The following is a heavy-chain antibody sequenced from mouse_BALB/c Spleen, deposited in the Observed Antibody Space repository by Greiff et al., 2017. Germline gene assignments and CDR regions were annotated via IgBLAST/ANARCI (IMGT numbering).Heavy chain of an antibody. CDR1: GYTFTSYW. J-gene: IGHJ1*01. D-gene: IGHD2-1*01. V-gene: IGHV1-5*01. CDR3: TRLGDKAYYGNYDWYFDV. Sequence: VQLQQSGTVLARPGASVKMSCKASGYTFTSYWMHWVKQRPGQGLEWIGAIYPGNSDTSYNQKFKGKAKLTAVTSTSTAYMELSSLTNEDSAVYYCTRLGDKAYYGNYDWYFDVWGAGTTVTVSS. CDR2: IYPGNSDT.